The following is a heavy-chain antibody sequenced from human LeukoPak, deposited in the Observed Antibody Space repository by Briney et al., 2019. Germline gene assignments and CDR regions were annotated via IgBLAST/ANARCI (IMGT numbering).Heavy chain of an antibody. CDR3: ARVPGPYTTSRFDY. D-gene: IGHD2-2*02. Sequence: ASVKDSCKPAGYTFTCYYLHWVGQAPGQGLEWMGGIDPHSGGTHYAQKVQVRVTVTKDTSITTVYMERSGLTSDDPAVYYCARVPGPYTTSRFDYWGQGTLVTVSS. V-gene: IGHV1-2*02. CDR1: GYTFTCYY. CDR2: IDPHSGGT. J-gene: IGHJ4*02.